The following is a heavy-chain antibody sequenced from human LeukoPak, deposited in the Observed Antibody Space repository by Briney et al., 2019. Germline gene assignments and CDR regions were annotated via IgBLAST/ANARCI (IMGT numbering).Heavy chain of an antibody. D-gene: IGHD6-13*01. CDR2: ISSSGNTK. J-gene: IGHJ6*03. V-gene: IGHV3-48*03. CDR3: AKVGIAAAGTRFYYYYYMDV. CDR1: GFTFSSYE. Sequence: PGGSLRLSCAASGFTFSSYEMNWVRQAPGRGLEWISYISSSGNTKYYADSVKGRFTISRDNSKNTLYLQMNSLRAEDTAVYYCAKVGIAAAGTRFYYYYYMDVWGKGTTVTISS.